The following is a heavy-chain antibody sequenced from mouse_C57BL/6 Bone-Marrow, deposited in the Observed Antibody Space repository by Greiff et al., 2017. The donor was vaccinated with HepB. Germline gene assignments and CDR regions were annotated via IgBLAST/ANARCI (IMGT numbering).Heavy chain of an antibody. D-gene: IGHD4-1*01. CDR3: AHNWAWFAY. CDR1: GYAFSSSW. V-gene: IGHV1-82*01. CDR2: IYPGDGDT. Sequence: QVQLKQSGPELVKPGASVKISCKASGYAFSSSWMNWVKQRPGKGLEWIGRIYPGDGDTNYNGKFKGKATLTADKSSSTAYMQLSSLTSEDSAVYFCAHNWAWFAYWGQGTLVTVSA. J-gene: IGHJ3*01.